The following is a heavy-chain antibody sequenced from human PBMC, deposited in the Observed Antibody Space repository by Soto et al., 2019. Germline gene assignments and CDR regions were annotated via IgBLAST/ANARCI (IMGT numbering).Heavy chain of an antibody. CDR3: ARDTGDRPGFFDY. CDR2: IYYSGIT. Sequence: KPSVTRSLTCTVSGGSISSGVYYGIGIRQHPGKGLEWIGYIYYSGITYYNPSLKSRVTISVDTSKNQFSLKLSSVTAAATAVYYCARDTGDRPGFFDYCGQGALVTFSS. J-gene: IGHJ4*02. V-gene: IGHV4-31*03. CDR1: GGSISSGVYY. D-gene: IGHD4-17*01.